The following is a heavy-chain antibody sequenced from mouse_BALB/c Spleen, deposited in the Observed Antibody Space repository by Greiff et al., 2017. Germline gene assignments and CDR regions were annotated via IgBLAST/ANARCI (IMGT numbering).Heavy chain of an antibody. D-gene: IGHD2-4*01. CDR3: ARWDDYDGYFDV. CDR1: GYTFTDYN. V-gene: IGHV1-18*01. J-gene: IGHJ1*01. CDR2: INPNNGGT. Sequence: DVQLQESGPELVKPGASVKIPCKASGYTFTDYNMDWVKQSHGKSLEWIGDINPNNGGTIYNQKFKGKATLTVDKSSSTAYMEPRSLTSEDTAVYYCARWDDYDGYFDVWGAGTTVTVSA.